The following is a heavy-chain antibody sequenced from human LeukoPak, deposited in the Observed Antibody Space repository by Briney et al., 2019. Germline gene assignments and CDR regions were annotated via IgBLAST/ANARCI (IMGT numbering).Heavy chain of an antibody. CDR2: INTNTGNP. D-gene: IGHD3-9*01. V-gene: IGHV7-4-1*02. CDR1: GYTFTSYA. CDR3: ARDKPRYFDWIPLDY. J-gene: IGHJ4*02. Sequence: ASVKVSCKASGYTFTSYAMNWVRQAPGQGLEWMGWINTNTGNPTYAQGFTGRFVFSLDTSVSTAYLQISSLKAEDTAVYYCARDKPRYFDWIPLDYWGQGTLVTVSS.